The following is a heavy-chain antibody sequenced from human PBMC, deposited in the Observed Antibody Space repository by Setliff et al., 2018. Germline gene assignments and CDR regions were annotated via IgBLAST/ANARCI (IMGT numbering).Heavy chain of an antibody. J-gene: IGHJ4*02. V-gene: IGHV3-23*01. CDR2: IRGSGERT. Sequence: TFSTYAMTWVRQTPGKGLEWVSSIRGSGERTFYLDSVKGRFTISRDNAKNSLYLQMNSLRAEDTAVYYCAKDSHPMVQGVNFDYWGQGTLVTVSS. CDR3: AKDSHPMVQGVNFDY. D-gene: IGHD3-10*01. CDR1: TFSTYA.